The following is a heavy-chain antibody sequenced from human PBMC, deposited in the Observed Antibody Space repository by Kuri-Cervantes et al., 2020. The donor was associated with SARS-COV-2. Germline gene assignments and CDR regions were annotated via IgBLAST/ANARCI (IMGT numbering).Heavy chain of an antibody. J-gene: IGHJ4*02. CDR2: IYTSGST. V-gene: IGHV4-61*02. CDR1: GGSISSGSYY. Sequence: LRLSCTASGGSISSGSYYWSWIRQPAGKGLEWIGRIYTSGSTNYNPSLKSRVTISVDTSKNQFSLKLSSVTAADTAVYYCARGSESPPFDYWGQGTLVTVSS. D-gene: IGHD2/OR15-2a*01. CDR3: ARGSESPPFDY.